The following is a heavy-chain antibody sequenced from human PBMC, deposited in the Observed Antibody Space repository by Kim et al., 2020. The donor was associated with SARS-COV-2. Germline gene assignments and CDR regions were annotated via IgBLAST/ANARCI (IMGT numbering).Heavy chain of an antibody. Sequence: YAAPVTGRFTISRDDSTNTLYLQMNSLKTEDTAVYYCTTGVVVTANGMDVWGQGTTVTVSS. V-gene: IGHV3-15*01. J-gene: IGHJ6*02. D-gene: IGHD2-21*02. CDR3: TTGVVVTANGMDV.